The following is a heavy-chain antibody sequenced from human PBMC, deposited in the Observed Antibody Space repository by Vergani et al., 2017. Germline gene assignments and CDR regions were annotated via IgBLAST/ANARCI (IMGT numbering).Heavy chain of an antibody. CDR2: IYYIGST. Sequence: QVQLQESGPGLVKPSETLSLTCTVSGGSISSYYWSWIRQPPGKGLEWIGYIYYIGSTNYNPSLKSRVTISVDTSKNQFSLKLSSVTAADTAVYYCAREGSSSALDYWGQGTLVTVSS. V-gene: IGHV4-59*01. D-gene: IGHD6-6*01. CDR3: AREGSSSALDY. CDR1: GGSISSYY. J-gene: IGHJ4*02.